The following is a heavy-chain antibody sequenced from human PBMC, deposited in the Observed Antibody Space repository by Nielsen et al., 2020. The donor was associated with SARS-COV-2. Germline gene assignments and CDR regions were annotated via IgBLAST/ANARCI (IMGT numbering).Heavy chain of an antibody. V-gene: IGHV4-39*07. J-gene: IGHJ5*02. Sequence: PGKGLEWIGSIYYSGSTYYNPSLKSRVTISVDTSKNQFSLKLSSVTAADTAVYYCARDHYDFWSGYSTGWFDPWGQGTLVTVSS. CDR3: ARDHYDFWSGYSTGWFDP. D-gene: IGHD3-3*01. CDR2: IYYSGST.